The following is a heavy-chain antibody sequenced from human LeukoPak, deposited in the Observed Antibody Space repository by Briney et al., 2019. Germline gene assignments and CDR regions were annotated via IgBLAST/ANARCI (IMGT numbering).Heavy chain of an antibody. CDR1: GYTFTSYY. J-gene: IGHJ2*01. Sequence: APVKVSCKASGYTFTSYYMHWVRQAPGQGLEWMGIINPSGGSTSYAQKFQGRVTMTRDTSTSTVYMELSSLRSEDTAVYYCARDHGERGSPPDAFFDLWGRGTLVTVSS. CDR3: ARDHGERGSPPDAFFDL. V-gene: IGHV1-46*01. D-gene: IGHD3-10*01. CDR2: INPSGGST.